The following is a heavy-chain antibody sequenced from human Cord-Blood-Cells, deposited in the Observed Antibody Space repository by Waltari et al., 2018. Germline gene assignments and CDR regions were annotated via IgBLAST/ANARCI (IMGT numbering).Heavy chain of an antibody. D-gene: IGHD3-10*01. CDR2: INPNSGGT. J-gene: IGHJ4*02. CDR1: GYTFTGYY. V-gene: IGHV1-2*02. Sequence: QVQLVQSGAEVKKPGASVKVSCKASGYTFTGYYMHWVRHAPGQGLEWMGWINPNSGGTNYAQKCQGRVTMTRDTSISTAYMELSRLRSDDTAVYYCARDYGSGSYYARFFDYWGQGTLVTVSS. CDR3: ARDYGSGSYYARFFDY.